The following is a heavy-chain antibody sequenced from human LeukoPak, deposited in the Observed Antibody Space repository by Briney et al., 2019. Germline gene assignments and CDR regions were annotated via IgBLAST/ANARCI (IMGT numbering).Heavy chain of an antibody. CDR2: IYYSGST. V-gene: IGHV4-59*08. Sequence: SETLSLTCTVSGGSISSYYWSWIRQPPGKGLEWIGYIYYSGSTNYNPSLKSRVTISVDTSKNQFSLKLSSVTAADTAVYYCARRSAVAENYFDYWGQGTLVTVSS. CDR1: GGSISSYY. D-gene: IGHD6-19*01. CDR3: ARRSAVAENYFDY. J-gene: IGHJ4*02.